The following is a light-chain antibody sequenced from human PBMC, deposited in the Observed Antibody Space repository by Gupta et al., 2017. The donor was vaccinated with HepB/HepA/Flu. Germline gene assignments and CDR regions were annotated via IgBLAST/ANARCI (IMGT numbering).Light chain of an antibody. V-gene: IGLV1-47*01. Sequence: QSVVTQPPSASGTPGRRVTISCSGSSSNIGSNYVAWYQQVPGKAPNLLIYRNSQRPSGVPDRFSGSKSGTSASLAISGLRSEDDADYYCAAWDDGLSGLVFGGGTQLTVL. CDR3: AAWDDGLSGLV. J-gene: IGLJ7*01. CDR1: SSNIGSNY. CDR2: RNS.